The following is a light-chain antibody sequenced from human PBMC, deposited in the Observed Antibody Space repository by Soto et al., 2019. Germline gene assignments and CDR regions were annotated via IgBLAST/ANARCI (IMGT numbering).Light chain of an antibody. V-gene: IGKV1-27*01. CDR1: QGISNY. CDR2: AAS. CDR3: QKYNSAPWT. J-gene: IGKJ1*01. Sequence: DIQMTQSPSSLSASVGDRVTITCRASQGISNYLAWFQQKPGKVPKLLIYAASTLQSGVPSRFSGSGSGTDVTLTISSLQPEDGATYYCQKYNSAPWTLGQGTRVEI.